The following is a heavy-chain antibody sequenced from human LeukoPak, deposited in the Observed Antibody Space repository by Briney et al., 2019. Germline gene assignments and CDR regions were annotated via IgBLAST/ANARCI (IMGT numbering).Heavy chain of an antibody. CDR3: ARGSATVTPWFDP. D-gene: IGHD5-18*01. V-gene: IGHV3-7*04. CDR1: GFTFSNYW. Sequence: PGGSLRLSCAASGFTFSNYWMSWVRQAPGKGLEWVANIKQDGSEKYYVDSVKGRFTISRDNAQNSLFLQMNSLRAEDTAVYYCARGSATVTPWFDPWGQGTLVTVSS. J-gene: IGHJ5*02. CDR2: IKQDGSEK.